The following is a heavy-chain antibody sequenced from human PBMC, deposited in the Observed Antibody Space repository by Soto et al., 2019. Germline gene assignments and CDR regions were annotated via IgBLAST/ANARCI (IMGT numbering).Heavy chain of an antibody. J-gene: IGHJ6*02. CDR3: ARDQNNWNDGGPGGMDV. Sequence: QVQLVQSGAEVKKPGSSVKVSCKASGGMFSSYAISWVRQAPGKGLEWMGGIIPLYGRPIYAQKLQGRVTLTAVESTSTAYMELSSLRSEDTAIYYCARDQNNWNDGGPGGMDVWGQGTTVPVSS. V-gene: IGHV1-69*01. D-gene: IGHD1-1*01. CDR1: GGMFSSYA. CDR2: IIPLYGRP.